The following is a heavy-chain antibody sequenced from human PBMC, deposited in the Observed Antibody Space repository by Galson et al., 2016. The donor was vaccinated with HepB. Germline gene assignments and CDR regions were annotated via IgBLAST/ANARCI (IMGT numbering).Heavy chain of an antibody. J-gene: IGHJ4*02. Sequence: SLRLSCAASGFTFSNYGMHWVRQAPGKGLEWVAVISYDGSNKNYADSVKGRLTISRDNSKNMLYLQMNSLRAEDTAVYYCAGDLYGVYSSSWDSPFDYWGQGTLVTVSS. D-gene: IGHD6-13*01. CDR2: ISYDGSNK. V-gene: IGHV3-30*03. CDR3: AGDLYGVYSSSWDSPFDY. CDR1: GFTFSNYG.